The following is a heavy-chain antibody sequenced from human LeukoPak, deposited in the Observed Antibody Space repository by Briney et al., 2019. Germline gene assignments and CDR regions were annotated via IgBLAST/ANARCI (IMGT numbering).Heavy chain of an antibody. CDR3: ARENYGSGSPRNWFDP. CDR1: GFRFTSYG. Sequence: GGSLRLSCAASGFRFTSYGMNWVRRAPGKGLEWVSSISAGNSFISYADSLRGRFTISRDNAKNLLYLQMNSLRAEDTAVYFCARENYGSGSPRNWFDPWGQGTLVTASS. CDR2: ISAGNSFI. J-gene: IGHJ5*02. V-gene: IGHV3-21*01. D-gene: IGHD3-10*01.